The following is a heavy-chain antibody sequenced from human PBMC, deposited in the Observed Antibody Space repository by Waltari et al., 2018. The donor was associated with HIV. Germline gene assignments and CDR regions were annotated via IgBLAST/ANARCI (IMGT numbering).Heavy chain of an antibody. J-gene: IGHJ4*02. CDR1: VFPFSSYS. CDR2: ISSSSSTI. Sequence: VQLVESGVGLVQPGGSLRPSCAASVFPFSSYSMTWFRLAPGQGPGKGLEWVSYISSSSSTIYYADSVKGRFTISRDNAKNSLYLQMNSLRAEDTAVYYCARFVSGSRVFDYWGQGTLVTVSS. D-gene: IGHD1-26*01. CDR3: ARFVSGSRVFDY. V-gene: IGHV3-48*01.